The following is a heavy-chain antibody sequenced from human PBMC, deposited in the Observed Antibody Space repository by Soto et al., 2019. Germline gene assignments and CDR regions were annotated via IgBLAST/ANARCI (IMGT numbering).Heavy chain of an antibody. J-gene: IGHJ6*02. CDR3: ARDSSMTYYYGMDV. CDR1: GGSVNSGSYY. CDR2: IYYSGST. V-gene: IGHV4-61*01. Sequence: LSLTCTVSGGSVNSGSYYWSWIRQSPGKGLEWIGYIYYSGSTNSNPSLKSRVTISLDTSKNQFSLKLSSVTAADTAVYYCARDSSMTYYYGMDVWGQGTTVSFSS.